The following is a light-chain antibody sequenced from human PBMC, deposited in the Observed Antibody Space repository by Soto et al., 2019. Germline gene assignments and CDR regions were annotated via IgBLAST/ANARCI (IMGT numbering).Light chain of an antibody. CDR3: QQCRNWPLT. J-gene: IGKJ4*01. Sequence: EIVMTQSPATLSVSPGEGATLSCKASQNVYNNLAWYQQRPGQPPRLLIYDASTRATGISARFSGSGCGTEFTLTISSLQSEDFAVYFCQQCRNWPLTFGGGTKVDI. CDR1: QNVYNN. V-gene: IGKV3-15*01. CDR2: DAS.